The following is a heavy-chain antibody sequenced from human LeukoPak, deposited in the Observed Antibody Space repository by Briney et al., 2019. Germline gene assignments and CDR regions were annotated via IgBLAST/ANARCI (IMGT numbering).Heavy chain of an antibody. Sequence: SETLSLTRAVYGGSLSGYYWSWIRQPPRKGLEWMGEINHSGSTKCKPSLTSRVTISVATSKNQFSLKLSSVSAADTAVYYCARSPDRRFGDPNPFDYWGEGTLVTVCS. CDR2: INHSGST. CDR3: ARSPDRRFGDPNPFDY. V-gene: IGHV4-34*01. CDR1: GGSLSGYY. J-gene: IGHJ4*02. D-gene: IGHD3-10*01.